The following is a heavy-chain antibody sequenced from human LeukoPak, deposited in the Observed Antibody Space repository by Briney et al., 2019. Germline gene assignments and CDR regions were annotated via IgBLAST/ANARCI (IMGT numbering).Heavy chain of an antibody. J-gene: IGHJ4*02. D-gene: IGHD5-12*01. CDR3: ARKSGYARDY. CDR1: GESFSGYF. CDR2: INHSGSTS. V-gene: IGHV4-34*01. Sequence: SETLSLTCAVYGESFSGYFWNWIRQPPGKGLEWIGEINHSGSTSNHNPSLKSRVTMSVDTSKNQFSLKLSSVTAADTAVYYCARKSGYARDYWGQGNLVTVSS.